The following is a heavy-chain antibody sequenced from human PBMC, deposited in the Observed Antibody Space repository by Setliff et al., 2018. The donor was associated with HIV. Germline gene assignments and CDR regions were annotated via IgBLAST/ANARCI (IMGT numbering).Heavy chain of an antibody. Sequence: GGSLRLSCAASGLNVTRCDMHWVRQAPGKGLHWLAVSWFDGNNRRYAASVQGRFIISRDNAENSVFLQLNSLRLDDTALYYCATNFSTFDYWGQGALVTVSS. CDR2: SWFDGNNR. V-gene: IGHV3-33*04. D-gene: IGHD7-27*01. J-gene: IGHJ4*02. CDR1: GLNVTRCD. CDR3: ATNFSTFDY.